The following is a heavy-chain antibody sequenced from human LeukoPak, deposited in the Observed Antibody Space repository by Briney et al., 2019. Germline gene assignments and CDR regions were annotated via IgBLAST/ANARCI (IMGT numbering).Heavy chain of an antibody. J-gene: IGHJ6*02. CDR1: GDSVSSNSAA. CDR3: ARGMVPRGFVAPTGPHYYYYYYGMDV. V-gene: IGHV6-1*01. D-gene: IGHD2-15*01. CDR2: TYYRSKWYN. Sequence: SQTLSLTCAISGDSVSSNSAAWNWIRQSPSRGLEWLGRTYYRSKWYNDYAVSVKSRITINPDTSKNQFSLQLNSVTPEDTAVYYCARGMVPRGFVAPTGPHYYYYYYGMDVWGQGTTVTVSS.